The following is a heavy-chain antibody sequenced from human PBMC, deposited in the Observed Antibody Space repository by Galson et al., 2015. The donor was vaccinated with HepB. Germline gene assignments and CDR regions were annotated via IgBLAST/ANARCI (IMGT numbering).Heavy chain of an antibody. CDR1: GFTFSSYA. CDR3: AREFRYCSSTSCYKGTGYYYYYMDV. D-gene: IGHD2-2*02. Sequence: LRLSCAASGFTFSSYAMHWVRQAPGKGLEWVAVISYDGSNKYYADSVKGRFTISRDNSKNTLYLQMNSLRAEDTAVYYCAREFRYCSSTSCYKGTGYYYYYMDVWGKGTTVTVSS. V-gene: IGHV3-30-3*01. CDR2: ISYDGSNK. J-gene: IGHJ6*03.